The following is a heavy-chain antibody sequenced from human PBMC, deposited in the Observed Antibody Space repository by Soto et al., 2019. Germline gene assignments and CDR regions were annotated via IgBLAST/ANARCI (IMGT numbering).Heavy chain of an antibody. Sequence: PSETLSLTCAVSGGSISSGGYSWSWIRQPPGKGLEWIGYIYYSGSTNYNPSLKSRVTISVDTSKNQFSLKLSSVTAADTAVYYCARDSSVQGSYYYYYGMDVWGQGTTVTVSS. V-gene: IGHV4-61*08. CDR1: GGSISSGGYS. CDR3: ARDSSVQGSYYYYYGMDV. J-gene: IGHJ6*02. CDR2: IYYSGST. D-gene: IGHD1-1*01.